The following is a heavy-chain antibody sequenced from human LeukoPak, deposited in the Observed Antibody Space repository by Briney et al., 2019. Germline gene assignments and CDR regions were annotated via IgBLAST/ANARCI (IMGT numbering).Heavy chain of an antibody. D-gene: IGHD6-13*01. V-gene: IGHV4-39*07. J-gene: IGHJ6*02. CDR2: IYYSGST. CDR1: GGSISSSSYY. CDR3: ARLSRPGIAAAGDYYYYYGMDV. Sequence: SETLSLTCTVSGGSISSSSYYWGWIRQPPGKGLEWIGSIYYSGSTYYNPSLKSRVTISVDTSKNQFSLKLSSVTAADTAVYYCARLSRPGIAAAGDYYYYYGMDVWGQGTTVTVSS.